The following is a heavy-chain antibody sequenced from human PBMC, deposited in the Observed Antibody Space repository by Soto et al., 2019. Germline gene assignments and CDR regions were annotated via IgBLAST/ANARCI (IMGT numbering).Heavy chain of an antibody. J-gene: IGHJ5*02. CDR2: IIPIFGTA. CDR3: ARDWTGFPNWFDP. V-gene: IGHV1-69*13. Sequence: GASVTVSCKASGGTFSSYASSWVRQAPGQGLEWMGGIIPIFGTANYAQKFQGRVTITADESTSTAYMELSSLRSEDTAVYYCARDWTGFPNWFDPWGQGTLVTVSS. CDR1: GGTFSSYA. D-gene: IGHD3-10*01.